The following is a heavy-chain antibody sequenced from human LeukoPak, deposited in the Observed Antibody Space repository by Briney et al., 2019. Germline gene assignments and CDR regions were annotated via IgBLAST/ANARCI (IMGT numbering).Heavy chain of an antibody. Sequence: ASVKVSCKASGYTLTSYGISWVRQAPGQGLEWMGWISAYNGNTNYAQNLRGRVTMTTDTSTSTAYMELRSLRSDDTAVYYCARIYGSSDYYFRHFDYWGQGTLVTVSS. CDR3: ARIYGSSDYYFRHFDY. D-gene: IGHD3-22*01. J-gene: IGHJ4*02. V-gene: IGHV1-18*01. CDR2: ISAYNGNT. CDR1: GYTLTSYG.